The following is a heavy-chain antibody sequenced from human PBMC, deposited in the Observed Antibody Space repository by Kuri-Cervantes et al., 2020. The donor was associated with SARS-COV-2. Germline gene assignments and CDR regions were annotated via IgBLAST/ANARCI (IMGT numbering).Heavy chain of an antibody. CDR2: IYYSGST. D-gene: IGHD1-26*01. CDR1: GGSISSYY. J-gene: IGHJ4*02. V-gene: IGHV4-59*12. Sequence: SETLSLTCTVSGGSISSYYWSWIRQPPGKGLEWIGYIYYSGSTNYNPSLKSRVTISVDTSKNQFSLKLSSVTAADTAVYYCARDRWELHDYWGQGTLVTVS. CDR3: ARDRWELHDY.